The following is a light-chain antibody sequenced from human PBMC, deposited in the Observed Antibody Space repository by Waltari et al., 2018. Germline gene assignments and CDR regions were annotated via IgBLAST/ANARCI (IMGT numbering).Light chain of an antibody. V-gene: IGKV3-15*01. CDR1: QSVSSN. Sequence: EIVMTQSPATLSVSPGERATLSCRARQSVSSNLAGYQQKPGPAPRLLIYGSSTRATGIPARFSGSGSGTEFTLTISSMQSEDFAVYYCQQYNNWPPWTFGQGTKVEIK. CDR3: QQYNNWPPWT. J-gene: IGKJ1*01. CDR2: GSS.